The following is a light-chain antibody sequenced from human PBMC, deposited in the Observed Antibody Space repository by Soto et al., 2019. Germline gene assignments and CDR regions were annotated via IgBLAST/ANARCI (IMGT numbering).Light chain of an antibody. CDR3: SPYAGGNSLGV. V-gene: IGLV2-8*01. CDR1: SSDVGGSNY. J-gene: IGLJ2*01. CDR2: EVS. Sequence: QSVLTQPPSASGSPGQSVTISCTGTSSDVGGSNYVSWYQQHPGKAPRLMIYEVSKRPSGVPDRFSGSKSGNTASLTVSGLQAEDEADYYCSPYAGGNSLGVFGGGTKLTVL.